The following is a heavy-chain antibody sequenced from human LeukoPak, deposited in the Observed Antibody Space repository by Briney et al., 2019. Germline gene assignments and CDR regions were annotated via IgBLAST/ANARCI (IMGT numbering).Heavy chain of an antibody. Sequence: GASLRLSCAASGFTSSSNAMGWVRRAPGKGPEWVSAISPGGSPYYADSVKGRFTISRDNSKNTLYLQMNSLRAEDTAVYYCVKRELYIVATTWGQGTLVTVSS. V-gene: IGHV3-23*01. CDR2: ISPGGSP. CDR1: GFTSSSNA. J-gene: IGHJ5*02. CDR3: VKRELYIVATT. D-gene: IGHD5-12*01.